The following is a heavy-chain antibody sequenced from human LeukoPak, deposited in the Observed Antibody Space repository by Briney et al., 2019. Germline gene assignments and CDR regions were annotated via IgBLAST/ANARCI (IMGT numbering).Heavy chain of an antibody. V-gene: IGHV3-23*01. D-gene: IGHD3-10*01. CDR3: ASLLWSSSSPFDY. CDR2: ISGSGGST. CDR1: GFTFSSYA. Sequence: PGGSLRLSCAASGFTFSSYAMSWVRQAPGKGLEWVSAISGSGGSTYYADSVKGRFTISRDNSKNTLYLQMNSLRAEDTAVYYCASLLWSSSSPFDYWGQGTLVTVPS. J-gene: IGHJ4*02.